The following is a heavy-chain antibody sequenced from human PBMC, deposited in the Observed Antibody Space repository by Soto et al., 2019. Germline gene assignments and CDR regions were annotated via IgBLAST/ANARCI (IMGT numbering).Heavy chain of an antibody. CDR2: IYSSGNT. CDR1: GGTISCYY. Sequence: SETLSLTCIVSGGTISCYYWTGMRQPAGKGLEWIGRIYSSGNTKYNPSLQSRVTMSLDTSNNQFSLRLTSVTAADTAVYYCARGQRFSDWFDPWGQGTLVTVSS. V-gene: IGHV4-4*07. J-gene: IGHJ5*02. CDR3: ARGQRFSDWFDP. D-gene: IGHD3-3*01.